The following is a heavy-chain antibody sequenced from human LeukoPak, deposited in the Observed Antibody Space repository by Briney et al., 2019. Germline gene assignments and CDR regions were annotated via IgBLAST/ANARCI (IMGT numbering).Heavy chain of an antibody. J-gene: IGHJ5*02. CDR3: AGVIRTGLVSGDWFDP. Sequence: SESLSLTCSVSGGSISNALYYWGWIRQAPGKGLEWIGSIFHSGNTYYNPSLKGRVTLSVDTSKAHFSVRLRSVTAADTAVYFCAGVIRTGLVSGDWFDPWSQGTLVTVSS. D-gene: IGHD5-18*01. V-gene: IGHV4-39*02. CDR2: IFHSGNT. CDR1: GGSISNALYY.